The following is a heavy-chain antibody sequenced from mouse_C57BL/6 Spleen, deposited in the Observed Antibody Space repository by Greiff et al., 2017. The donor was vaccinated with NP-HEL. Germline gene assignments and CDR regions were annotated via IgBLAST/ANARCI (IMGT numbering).Heavy chain of an antibody. CDR2: INPNYGTT. J-gene: IGHJ2*01. CDR3: ARGGLLRSSLDY. CDR1: GYSFTDYN. D-gene: IGHD1-1*01. V-gene: IGHV1-39*01. Sequence: VHVKQSGPELVKPGASVKISCKASGYSFTDYNMNWVKQSNGKSLEWIGVINPNYGTTSYNQKFKGKATLTVDQSSSTAYMQLNSLTSEDSAVYYCARGGLLRSSLDYWGQGTTLTVSS.